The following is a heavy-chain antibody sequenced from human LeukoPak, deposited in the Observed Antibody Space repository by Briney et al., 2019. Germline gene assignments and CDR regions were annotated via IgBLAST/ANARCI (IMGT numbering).Heavy chain of an antibody. V-gene: IGHV4-39*01. Sequence: PSETLSLTCTVSGGSISSSSYYWGWIRQPPGKGLEWIGSIYYSGRTYYNPSLKSRVTISVDTSKNQFSLMLSSVTAADTAVYYCARARGYSGYDPNYYYCYGMDVWGQGTTVTVSS. CDR2: IYYSGRT. CDR3: ARARGYSGYDPNYYYCYGMDV. CDR1: GGSISSSSYY. J-gene: IGHJ6*02. D-gene: IGHD5-12*01.